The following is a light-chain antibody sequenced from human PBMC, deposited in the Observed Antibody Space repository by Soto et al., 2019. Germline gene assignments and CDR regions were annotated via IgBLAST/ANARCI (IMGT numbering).Light chain of an antibody. V-gene: IGKV3-15*01. J-gene: IGKJ1*01. CDR3: QQSYSSPWT. CDR2: GAS. Sequence: EIVMTQSPATLSVSPGERATLSCRASQSVSSNLAWYQQKLGQAPRLLIYGASTRATGIPARFSGSGSGREFTLTISSLHPEDFATYYCQQSYSSPWTFGPGTKVEIK. CDR1: QSVSSN.